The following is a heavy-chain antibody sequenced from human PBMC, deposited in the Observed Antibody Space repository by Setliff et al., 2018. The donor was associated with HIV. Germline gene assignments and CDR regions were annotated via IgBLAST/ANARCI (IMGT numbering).Heavy chain of an antibody. CDR3: ARLGKHDAGIFDY. D-gene: IGHD1-1*01. V-gene: IGHV3-23*01. J-gene: IGHJ4*02. CDR2: ISGSGGST. CDR1: GFTFSSYA. Sequence: GSLRLSCVVSGFTFSSYAMSWVRQAPGKGLEWVSIISGSGGSTYYADSVKGRFTISRDNPKNTLYLQMNSLRAEDTALYYCARLGKHDAGIFDYWGQGTLVTVSS.